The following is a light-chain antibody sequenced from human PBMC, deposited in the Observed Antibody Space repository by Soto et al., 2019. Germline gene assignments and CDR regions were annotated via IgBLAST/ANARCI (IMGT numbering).Light chain of an antibody. V-gene: IGKV3-11*01. Sequence: EIVMTQSPDTQSVSPGERATLSCRASQSVGSNLAWYQQKPGQAPRLLMYDASKRATGIPARFSGSGSGTDFTLTISSLEPEDFAVYYCQQRDIWPWTFGQGTKVEIK. CDR1: QSVGSN. CDR3: QQRDIWPWT. CDR2: DAS. J-gene: IGKJ1*01.